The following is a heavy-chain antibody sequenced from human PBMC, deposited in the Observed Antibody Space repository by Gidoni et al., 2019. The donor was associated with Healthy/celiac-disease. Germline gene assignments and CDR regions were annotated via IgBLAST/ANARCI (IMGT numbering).Heavy chain of an antibody. CDR1: GGSISSYY. V-gene: IGHV4-59*01. Sequence: QVQLQESGPGLVKPSETLSLTCTVSGGSISSYYWSWIRQPPGKGLEWIGYIYYSGSTNYNPSLKSRVTISVDTSKNQFSLKLSSVTAADTAVYYCARGYDFWSGYPLFDYWGQGTLVTVSS. CDR3: ARGYDFWSGYPLFDY. CDR2: IYYSGST. J-gene: IGHJ4*02. D-gene: IGHD3-3*01.